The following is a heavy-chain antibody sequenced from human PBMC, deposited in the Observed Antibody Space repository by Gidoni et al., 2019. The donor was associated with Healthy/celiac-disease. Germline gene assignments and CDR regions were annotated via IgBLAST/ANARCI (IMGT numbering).Heavy chain of an antibody. CDR2: IKSKTDGGTT. CDR1: GFTFSNAR. J-gene: IGHJ3*02. Sequence: EVQLVESGGGLVKPGGSLRLSCAASGFTFSNARMSWVRQGPGQGLEWVGRIKSKTDGGTTDYAAPVKGRFTISRDDSKNTLYLQMNSLKTEDTAVYYCTTGGENTIFGVVTDAFDIWGQGTMVTVAS. D-gene: IGHD3-3*01. CDR3: TTGGENTIFGVVTDAFDI. V-gene: IGHV3-15*01.